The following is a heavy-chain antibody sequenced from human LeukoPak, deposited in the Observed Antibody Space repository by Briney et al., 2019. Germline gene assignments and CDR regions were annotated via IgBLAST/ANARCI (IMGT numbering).Heavy chain of an antibody. CDR2: ITAYNGNT. CDR3: ARDLYSSSSGDTLGY. CDR1: GYTFTSHG. V-gene: IGHV1-18*01. J-gene: IGHJ4*02. Sequence: GASVKVSCKAFGYTFTSHGITWVRQAPGQGLEWMGWITAYNGNTNYAQKLQGRVTMTTDTSTSTVYMELRSLRSDDTAVYYCARDLYSSSSGDTLGYWGQGTLVTVSS. D-gene: IGHD6-6*01.